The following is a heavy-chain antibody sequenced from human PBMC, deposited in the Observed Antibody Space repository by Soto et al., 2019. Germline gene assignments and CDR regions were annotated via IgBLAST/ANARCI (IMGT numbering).Heavy chain of an antibody. Sequence: SQTLSLTCAISGDSVSSNSAAWNWIRQSPSRGLEWLGRTYYRSKWYNDYAVSVKSRITINPDTSKNQFSLQLNSVTPEDMAVYYCARDLSDIVVVPAALNWFDPWGQGTLVTVSS. D-gene: IGHD2-2*01. CDR2: TYYRSKWYN. V-gene: IGHV6-1*01. CDR3: ARDLSDIVVVPAALNWFDP. CDR1: GDSVSSNSAA. J-gene: IGHJ5*02.